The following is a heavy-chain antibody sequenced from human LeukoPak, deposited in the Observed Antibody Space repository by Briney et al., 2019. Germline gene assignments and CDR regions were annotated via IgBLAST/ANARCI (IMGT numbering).Heavy chain of an antibody. Sequence: SETLSLTCTVSGGSISSYYWSWIRQPPGKGLEWIGEINHSGSTNYNPSLESRVTISVDTSKNQFSLKLSSVTAADTAVYYCARGRWRGTTVTTSDYWGQGTLVTVSS. CDR2: INHSGST. V-gene: IGHV4-34*01. J-gene: IGHJ4*02. D-gene: IGHD4-17*01. CDR1: GGSISSYY. CDR3: ARGRWRGTTVTTSDY.